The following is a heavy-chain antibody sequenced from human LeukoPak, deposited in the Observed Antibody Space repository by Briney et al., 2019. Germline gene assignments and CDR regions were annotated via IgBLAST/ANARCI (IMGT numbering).Heavy chain of an antibody. J-gene: IGHJ4*02. CDR2: MSHSGST. CDR1: GYFISSGFY. CDR3: ARRSDCTSTSCYRGFDY. Sequence: SETLSLTCAVSGYFISSGFYWGWIRQPPGKGLEWLGTMSHSGSTCYNPPLKSRVTISVDSSKNQFSLKLSSVTAADTAVYYCARRSDCTSTSCYRGFDYWGQGTLVTVSS. V-gene: IGHV4-38-2*01. D-gene: IGHD2-2*01.